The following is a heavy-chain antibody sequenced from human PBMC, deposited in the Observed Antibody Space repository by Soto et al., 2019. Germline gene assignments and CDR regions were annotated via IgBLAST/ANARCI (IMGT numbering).Heavy chain of an antibody. D-gene: IGHD6-13*01. V-gene: IGHV4-4*02. J-gene: IGHJ4*02. Sequence: QVQLQESGPGLVRPSVTVSLTCAVSGLSISSDNWWSWFRQPPGKGLEWIGEIHHSGSTKYNASLKRQVTMSVVPSKDLFSLTLNSVTAADTAFYYCAREKGSHAGDWGQGTLVSVSS. CDR3: AREKGSHAGD. CDR1: GLSISSDNW. CDR2: IHHSGST.